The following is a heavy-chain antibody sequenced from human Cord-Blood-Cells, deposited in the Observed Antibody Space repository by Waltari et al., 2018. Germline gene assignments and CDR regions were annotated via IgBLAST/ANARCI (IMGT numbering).Heavy chain of an antibody. V-gene: IGHV2-70*04. D-gene: IGHD3-3*01. CDR2: IDWDDDK. Sequence: QVTLKESGLALVKPTQTLTLTCPLSGFSRSTSGMRVGWVRQPPGKALEWLARIDWDDDKFYTTSRKTRLTISKDTSKNQVVLTMTNMDPVDTATYYWARISECALGLNAFDIWGQGTMVTVSS. J-gene: IGHJ3*02. CDR3: ARISECALGLNAFDI. CDR1: GFSRSTSGMR.